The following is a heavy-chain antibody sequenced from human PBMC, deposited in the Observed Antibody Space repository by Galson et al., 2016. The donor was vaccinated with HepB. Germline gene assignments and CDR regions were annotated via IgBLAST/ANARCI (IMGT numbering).Heavy chain of an antibody. CDR2: IYHSGST. CDR3: ARDRSSGSGSFGY. Sequence: LSLTCTVSGGSISSGGYYWSWLRQHPGKGLEWIGYIYHSGSTYYNPSLKSRVTISVDTSKNQFSLKLSSVTAADTAVYFCARDRSSGSGSFGYWGQGTLVTVAS. D-gene: IGHD3-10*01. J-gene: IGHJ4*02. V-gene: IGHV4-31*03. CDR1: GGSISSGGYY.